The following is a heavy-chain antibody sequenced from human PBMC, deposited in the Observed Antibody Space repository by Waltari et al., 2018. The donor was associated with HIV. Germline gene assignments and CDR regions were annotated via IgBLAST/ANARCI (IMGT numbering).Heavy chain of an antibody. D-gene: IGHD2-8*01. J-gene: IGHJ3*01. V-gene: IGHV3-23*01. CDR1: GFNFRTFA. CDR2: LSGSGTTA. CDR3: AKSMRDLRPSAFDV. Sequence: EVQLLESGGGKVQPGGSLNLSCATSGFNFRTFAMSWVRQVPGKGPEWVSSLSGSGTTASYADYVKGRFTISRDFSNNTLFLQMNNLQAEDTAVYFCAKSMRDLRPSAFDVWGQGTVVAISS.